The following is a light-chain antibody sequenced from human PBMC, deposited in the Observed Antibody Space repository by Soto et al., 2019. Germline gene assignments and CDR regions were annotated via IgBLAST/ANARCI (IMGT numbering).Light chain of an antibody. CDR3: SSYTSSSTVV. V-gene: IGLV2-14*01. CDR1: SSDVGAYNY. CDR2: DVS. Sequence: QSALTQSASVSGSPGQSITISCTGTSSDVGAYNYVSWYQQHPGKVPKLMIYDVSNRPSGVSNRFSGSKSGNTASLTISGLQAEDEADYYCSSYTSSSTVVFGGGTKLTVL. J-gene: IGLJ2*01.